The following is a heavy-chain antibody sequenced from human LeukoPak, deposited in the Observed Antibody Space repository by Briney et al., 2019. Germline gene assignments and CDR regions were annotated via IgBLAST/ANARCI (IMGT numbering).Heavy chain of an antibody. J-gene: IGHJ4*02. V-gene: IGHV3-7*01. CDR3: ARDRRVGEGLFDY. D-gene: IGHD3-10*01. CDR2: IKQDGSEK. Sequence: GGSLRLSCAASGFTFSSYWMSWVRQAPGKGLEWVANIKQDGSEKYYVDSVKGRFTISRDNAKNSLYLQMNSLRAEDTAVYYCARDRRVGEGLFDYWGQGTLVTDSS. CDR1: GFTFSSYW.